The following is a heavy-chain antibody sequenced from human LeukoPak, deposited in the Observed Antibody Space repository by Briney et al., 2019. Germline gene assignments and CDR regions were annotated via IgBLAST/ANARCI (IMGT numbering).Heavy chain of an antibody. CDR3: AGDYNFLTGPNY. J-gene: IGHJ4*02. D-gene: IGHD3-9*01. Sequence: GGSLKLSCAASGLTFSGSGIHWVRQASGKGLEWLGRIGRQGDSDATRYAASLKGKFTISKVDSRNTAYLQMNSLKTEDTAVYYCAGDYNFLTGPNYWGQGTLVTVSS. V-gene: IGHV3-73*01. CDR1: GLTFSGSG. CDR2: IGRQGDSDAT.